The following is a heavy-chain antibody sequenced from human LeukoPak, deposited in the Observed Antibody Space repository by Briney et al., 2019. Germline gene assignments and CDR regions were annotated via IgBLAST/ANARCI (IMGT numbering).Heavy chain of an antibody. CDR3: ARKQVSTSNFDY. CDR1: GYTFTGYY. D-gene: IGHD5/OR15-5a*01. J-gene: IGHJ4*02. CDR2: INPNSGGT. V-gene: IGHV1-2*02. Sequence: EASVKVSCKASGYTFTGYYMHWVRQAPGQGLEWMGWINPNSGGTNYAQKFQGRVTMTRDTSISTAYMELSRLRSDDTAVYYCARKQVSTSNFDYWGQGTLVIVSS.